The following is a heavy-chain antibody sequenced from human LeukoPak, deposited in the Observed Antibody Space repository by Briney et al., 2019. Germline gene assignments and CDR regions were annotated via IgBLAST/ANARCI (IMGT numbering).Heavy chain of an antibody. CDR3: ARSGSYRYFLDY. Sequence: SETLSLTCTVSGGSISSYYWSWIRQPPGKGLEWIGYIYYSGSTNYNPSLKSRVTMSVDTSKNQFSLKLSSVTAADTAVYYCARSGSYRYFLDYWGQGTLVTVSS. V-gene: IGHV4-59*01. CDR1: GGSISSYY. D-gene: IGHD3-16*02. CDR2: IYYSGST. J-gene: IGHJ4*02.